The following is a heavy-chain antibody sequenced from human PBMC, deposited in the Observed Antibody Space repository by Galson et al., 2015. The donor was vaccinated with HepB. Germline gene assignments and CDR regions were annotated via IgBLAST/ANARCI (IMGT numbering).Heavy chain of an antibody. J-gene: IGHJ6*02. CDR1: GFTFSNAW. Sequence: SLRLSCAASGFTFSNAWMSWVRQAPGKGLEWVAVISYDGSNKYYADSVKGRFTISRDNSKNTLYLQMNSLRAEDTAVYYCARDPRGYSAAGGMDVWGQGTTVTVSS. V-gene: IGHV3-30-3*01. D-gene: IGHD6-13*01. CDR2: ISYDGSNK. CDR3: ARDPRGYSAAGGMDV.